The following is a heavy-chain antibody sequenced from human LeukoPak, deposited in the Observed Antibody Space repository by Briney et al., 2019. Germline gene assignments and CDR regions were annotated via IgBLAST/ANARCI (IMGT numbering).Heavy chain of an antibody. CDR1: GGSISSYY. CDR2: IYTSGST. V-gene: IGHV4-4*07. Sequence: TETLSLTCTVSGGSISSYYWSWIRQPAGKGLEWIGRIYTSGSTNYNPSLKSRVTMSVDTSKNQFSLKLSSVTAADTAVYYCARDSLSRRAYYYYMDVWGKGTTVTVSS. CDR3: ARDSLSRRAYYYYMDV. D-gene: IGHD3-9*01. J-gene: IGHJ6*03.